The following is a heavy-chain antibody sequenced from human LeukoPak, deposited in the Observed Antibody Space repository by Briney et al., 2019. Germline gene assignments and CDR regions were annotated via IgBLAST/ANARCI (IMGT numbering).Heavy chain of an antibody. V-gene: IGHV1-18*01. CDR3: ARGAGDWNYVYYYYMDV. CDR2: INAYNGNT. J-gene: IGHJ6*03. D-gene: IGHD1-7*01. CDR1: GYSFTSYG. Sequence: GASVKVSCKASGYSFTSYGISWVRQAPGQGLEWMGWINAYNGNTNYAQKLQGRVTMTTDTSTSTAYMELRSLRSDDTAVYYCARGAGDWNYVYYYYMDVWGKGTTVTVSS.